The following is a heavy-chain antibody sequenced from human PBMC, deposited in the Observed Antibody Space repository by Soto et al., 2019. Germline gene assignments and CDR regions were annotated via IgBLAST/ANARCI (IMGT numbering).Heavy chain of an antibody. D-gene: IGHD2-2*01. CDR2: ISAYNGNT. J-gene: IGHJ4*02. CDR3: ARTYCSSARCYSDY. Sequence: ASVKVSCKTSGYTFTSHGISWVRQAPGQGLEWMGWISAYNGNTNYAQKLQGIVTMTTDTPTSTAYMELRSLRSDDTAVYYCARTYCSSARCYSDYWGQGTLVTVSS. CDR1: GYTFTSHG. V-gene: IGHV1-18*04.